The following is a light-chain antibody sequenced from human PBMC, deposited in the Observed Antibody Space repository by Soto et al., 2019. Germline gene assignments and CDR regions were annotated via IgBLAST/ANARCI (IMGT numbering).Light chain of an antibody. V-gene: IGLV1-51*01. CDR2: DDN. CDR1: SSNIGGNS. J-gene: IGLJ1*01. CDR3: GSWDSSLSDYV. Sequence: QSLQAHPPSASSAPGHKVTISCSGSSSNIGGNSVSWYQQLPGTAPKLLIYDDNKRPSGIPDRFSGSKSGTSATLGITGFQTGDEADYYCGSWDSSLSDYVFGTGTKVTV.